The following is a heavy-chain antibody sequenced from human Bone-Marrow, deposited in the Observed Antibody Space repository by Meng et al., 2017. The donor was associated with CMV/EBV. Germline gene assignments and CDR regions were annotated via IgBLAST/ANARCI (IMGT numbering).Heavy chain of an antibody. J-gene: IGHJ4*02. CDR2: ISSSGSYI. CDR1: GFTFSSYW. Sequence: GGSLRLSCAASGFTFSSYWMHWVRQAPGKGLEWVSSISSSGSYIYYADSVKGRFTISRDNSKNTVYVQMNSLRAEDTAVYYCATEGFDYWGQGTRVTGSS. V-gene: IGHV3-21*04. CDR3: ATEGFDY.